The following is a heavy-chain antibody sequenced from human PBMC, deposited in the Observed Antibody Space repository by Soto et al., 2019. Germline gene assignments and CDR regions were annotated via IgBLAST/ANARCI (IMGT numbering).Heavy chain of an antibody. V-gene: IGHV3-30-3*01. CDR3: ARAGGNSAAFDI. D-gene: IGHD2-21*02. CDR2: ISSDGSNK. J-gene: IGHJ3*02. Sequence: SLRLSCAPSAFTFSSYAMHWVPHAPGKGLERVAVISSDGSNKYYADSVKGRFTISRDNSKNTLYLHMNSLSAEDTAVYYGARAGGNSAAFDIWGQVTMVT. CDR1: AFTFSSYA.